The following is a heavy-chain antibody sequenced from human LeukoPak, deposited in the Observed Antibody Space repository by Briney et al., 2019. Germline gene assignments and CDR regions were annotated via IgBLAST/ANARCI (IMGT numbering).Heavy chain of an antibody. J-gene: IGHJ4*02. CDR2: IWYDGSNK. Sequence: GGSLRLSCAASGFTFSSYGMHWVRQAPGKGLEWVAVIWYDGSNKYYADSVKGRFTISRDNSKNTLYLQMNSLRAEDTAVYYCARDERRYGSTLDYWGQGTLVTVSS. D-gene: IGHD6-13*01. V-gene: IGHV3-33*01. CDR3: ARDERRYGSTLDY. CDR1: GFTFSSYG.